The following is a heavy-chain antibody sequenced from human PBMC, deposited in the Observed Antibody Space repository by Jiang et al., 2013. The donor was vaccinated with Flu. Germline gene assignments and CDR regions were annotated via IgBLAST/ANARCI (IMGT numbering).Heavy chain of an antibody. CDR3: ARVNTISLSHHYYYYYGMDV. J-gene: IGHJ6*02. CDR1: GGSISSYY. V-gene: IGHV4-59*01. CDR2: IYYSGST. D-gene: IGHD3-3*01. Sequence: LLKPSETLSLTCTVSGGSISSYYWSWIRQPPGKGLEWIGYIYYSGSTNYNPSLKSRVTISVDTSKNQFSLKLSSVTAADTAVYYCARVNTISLSHHYYYYYGMDVWGQGTTVTVSS.